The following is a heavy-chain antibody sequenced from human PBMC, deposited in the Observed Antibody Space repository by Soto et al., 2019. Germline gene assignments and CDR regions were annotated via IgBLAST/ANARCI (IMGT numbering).Heavy chain of an antibody. CDR2: ISSSSSTI. Sequence: GGSLRLSCAASGFTFSSYSMNWVRQAPGKGLEWVSYISSSSSTIYYADSVKGRFTISRDNAKSSLYLQMNSLRAEDTAVYYCARCQTKTTVTFGYWGQGTLVTVSS. CDR3: ARCQTKTTVTFGY. D-gene: IGHD4-4*01. V-gene: IGHV3-48*01. CDR1: GFTFSSYS. J-gene: IGHJ4*02.